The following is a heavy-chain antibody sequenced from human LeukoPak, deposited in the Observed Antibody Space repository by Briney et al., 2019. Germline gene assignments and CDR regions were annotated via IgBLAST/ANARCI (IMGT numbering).Heavy chain of an antibody. J-gene: IGHJ4*02. Sequence: GGSLRLSCAASGFTFSNYAMSWVRQAPGKGLEWVSGISGSGGTTYYADSVKGRFTISRDNSKNTLYLQMNSLRAEDTAVYYCARAMMVVANLWGVFDYWGQGTLVTVSS. CDR1: GFTFSNYA. CDR3: ARAMMVVANLWGVFDY. CDR2: ISGSGGTT. V-gene: IGHV3-23*01. D-gene: IGHD3-22*01.